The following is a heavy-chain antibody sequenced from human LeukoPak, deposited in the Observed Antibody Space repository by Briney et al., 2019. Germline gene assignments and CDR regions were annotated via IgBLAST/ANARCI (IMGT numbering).Heavy chain of an antibody. V-gene: IGHV3-30*02. Sequence: PGGSLRLSCAASGFTFSSYGIHWVRQAPGKGLEWVAFIRYDGSNKYYADSVKGRFTISRDNSKNTLYLQMNSLRAEDTAVFYCAKGALAAPLIHAEYFQHWGQGTLVTVSS. CDR3: AKGALAAPLIHAEYFQH. J-gene: IGHJ1*01. CDR1: GFTFSSYG. CDR2: IRYDGSNK. D-gene: IGHD6-13*01.